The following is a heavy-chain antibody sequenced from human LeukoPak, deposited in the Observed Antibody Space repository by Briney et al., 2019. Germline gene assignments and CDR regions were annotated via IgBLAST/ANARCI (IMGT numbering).Heavy chain of an antibody. CDR1: GFTFSDYW. CDR3: ARKGLPNY. J-gene: IGHJ4*02. Sequence: GGSLRLSCVASGFTFSDYWMSWVRQAPGKGLESVANIKQDGSDMFYVDSVKGRFTISRDNAKNSHYLQMNSLRAEDTAVYYCARKGLPNYWGQGTLVTVSS. CDR2: IKQDGSDM. V-gene: IGHV3-7*01.